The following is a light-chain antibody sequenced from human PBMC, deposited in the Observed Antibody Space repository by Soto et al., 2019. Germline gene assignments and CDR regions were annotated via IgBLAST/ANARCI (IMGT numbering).Light chain of an antibody. Sequence: DIQMTQSPSTLSASVGDRVTITCRASQNINNRLAWYQQEPGKAPKLLIYGASTLESEIPSRFSGSGSGTEFTLTVTRLQPDDFAAYYCQQCDTYPLTFGGGTNVEIK. V-gene: IGKV1-5*01. CDR2: GAS. CDR3: QQCDTYPLT. CDR1: QNINNR. J-gene: IGKJ4*01.